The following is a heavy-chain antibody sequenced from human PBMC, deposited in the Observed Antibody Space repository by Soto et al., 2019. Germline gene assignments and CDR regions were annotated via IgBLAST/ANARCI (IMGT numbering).Heavy chain of an antibody. V-gene: IGHV4-30-2*01. D-gene: IGHD2-2*01. CDR1: GPSISRGAYS. CDR2: MYQSGST. J-gene: IGHJ4*02. Sequence: PSAMRSLACALSGPSISRGAYSGNWLRQPPGNGREWIGYMYQSGSTDYNPTLKSQVTKSIDRSKNQFSLKLSSVTDADTAVYYCARVPDYWGQGILVTVSS. CDR3: ARVPDY.